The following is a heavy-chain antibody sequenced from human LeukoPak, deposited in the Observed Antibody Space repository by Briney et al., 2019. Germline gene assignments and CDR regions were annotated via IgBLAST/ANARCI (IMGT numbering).Heavy chain of an antibody. CDR2: ISAYNGNT. J-gene: IGHJ4*02. CDR3: ARDGGSTILEGLYYFDY. V-gene: IGHV1-18*01. D-gene: IGHD3-16*01. CDR1: GYTFTSYG. Sequence: ASVKVSCKASGYTFTSYGISWVRQAPGQGLEWMGWISAYNGNTNYAQKLQGRVTMTTDTSTSTAYMELRSLRSDDTAVYYCARDGGSTILEGLYYFDYWGQGTLVTVSS.